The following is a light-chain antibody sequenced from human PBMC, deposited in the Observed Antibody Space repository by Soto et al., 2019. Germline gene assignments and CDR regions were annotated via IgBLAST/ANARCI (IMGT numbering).Light chain of an antibody. Sequence: DIQMTQSPSSLSASVGDRVTITCRASQSISSYLNWYQQKPGKAPKLLIYAASSLQSGVPSRFSGSGSRTDFTITISSLQPEDFATYYCQQSYSTPPWTFGQGTKVEIK. CDR1: QSISSY. CDR2: AAS. CDR3: QQSYSTPPWT. J-gene: IGKJ1*01. V-gene: IGKV1-39*01.